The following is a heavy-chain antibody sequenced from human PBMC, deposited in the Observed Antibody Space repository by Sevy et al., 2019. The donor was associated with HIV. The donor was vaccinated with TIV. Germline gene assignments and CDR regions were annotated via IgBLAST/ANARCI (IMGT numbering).Heavy chain of an antibody. D-gene: IGHD3-22*01. J-gene: IGHJ4*02. Sequence: GGSLILSCAGSGFTFSDAAIHWVRHASGKGLEWLGRIRGKANNYATAYAASVKDRFSISRNDLKDTAYLQMNSLRTEDAAMYYCSIYYDIRAFDSWGQGTQVTVSS. CDR1: GFTFSDAA. CDR3: SIYYDIRAFDS. CDR2: IRGKANNYAT. V-gene: IGHV3-73*01.